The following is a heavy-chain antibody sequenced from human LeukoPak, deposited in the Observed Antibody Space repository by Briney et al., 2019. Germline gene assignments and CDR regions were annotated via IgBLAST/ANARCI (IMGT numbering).Heavy chain of an antibody. D-gene: IGHD4-23*01. V-gene: IGHV3-49*03. CDR2: IKSKAYGGTT. Sequence: GGSLRLSCTASGFTFVDYAMTWFRQPPGKGLEWVAFIKSKAYGGTTGYAASVKGRFTISRDDSKSIAYLQMNSLKTEDTAVYFCASGNPDWFDPWGQGTLVTVSS. J-gene: IGHJ5*02. CDR1: GFTFVDYA. CDR3: ASGNPDWFDP.